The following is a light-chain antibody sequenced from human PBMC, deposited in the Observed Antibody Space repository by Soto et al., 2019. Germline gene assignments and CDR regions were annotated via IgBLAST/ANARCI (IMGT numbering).Light chain of an antibody. CDR3: ASYATISTYV. CDR1: SSDVGAYNY. CDR2: DVT. Sequence: QSVLTQPASVSGPPGQSITISCTETSSDVGAYNYVSWYQHHPGKAPRLEIYDVTNRPSGISDRFSGSKSGNTASLTISGLLAEDEADYYCASYATISTYVFGTGTKVTVL. J-gene: IGLJ1*01. V-gene: IGLV2-14*01.